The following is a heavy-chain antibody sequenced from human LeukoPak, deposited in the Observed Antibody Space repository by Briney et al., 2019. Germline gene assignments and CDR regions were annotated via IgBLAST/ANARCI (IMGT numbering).Heavy chain of an antibody. CDR3: ARGGDDYSFDY. Sequence: PGGSLRLSCAASGFTFSSNWMHWVRQAPGKGLVWVSCINGDGSSTSYADSVKGRFSISRDNAKNTLYLQMNSLRAEDTAVYFCARGGDDYSFDYWGQGTLVTVSS. V-gene: IGHV3-74*01. D-gene: IGHD2-21*02. J-gene: IGHJ4*02. CDR2: INGDGSST. CDR1: GFTFSSNW.